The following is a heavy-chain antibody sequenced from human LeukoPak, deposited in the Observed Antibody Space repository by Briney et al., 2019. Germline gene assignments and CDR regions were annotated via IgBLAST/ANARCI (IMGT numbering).Heavy chain of an antibody. CDR3: ARHSGSGSYYFDY. CDR2: IKQDGSEK. Sequence: GGSLRLSCAASGFTFSSYWMSWVRQAPGKGLEWVATIKQDGSEKYYVDSVKGRFTISRDNAKNSLYLQMNSLRAEDTAVYYCARHSGSGSYYFDYWGQGTLVTVSS. CDR1: GFTFSSYW. D-gene: IGHD3-10*01. J-gene: IGHJ4*02. V-gene: IGHV3-7*01.